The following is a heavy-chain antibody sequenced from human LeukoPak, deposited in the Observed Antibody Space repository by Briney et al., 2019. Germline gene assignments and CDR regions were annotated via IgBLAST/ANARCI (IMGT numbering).Heavy chain of an antibody. V-gene: IGHV1-2*02. Sequence: ASVKVSCKASGYTFTDYFMHWVRQAPGQGLEWMGWINPNSGGTHYAQKFQGRVTMTRDTSISTAYMDLSGLTSDDTAVYYCARGIAVAGNDYWGQGTLVTVSS. CDR2: INPNSGGT. J-gene: IGHJ4*02. CDR1: GYTFTDYF. D-gene: IGHD6-19*01. CDR3: ARGIAVAGNDY.